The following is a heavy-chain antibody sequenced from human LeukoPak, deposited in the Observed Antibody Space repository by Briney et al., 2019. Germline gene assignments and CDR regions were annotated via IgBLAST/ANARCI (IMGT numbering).Heavy chain of an antibody. D-gene: IGHD5-18*01. Sequence: PSETLSLTCTVSGGSIGSSIYYWGWIRQPPGKGLEWIGSIYYSGNTYYNPSLKSRVTISVDMSKNQFSLKLSSVTAADTAVYYCARMDTAMVVYFDFWGQGTLVTVSS. CDR2: IYYSGNT. J-gene: IGHJ4*02. V-gene: IGHV4-39*01. CDR3: ARMDTAMVVYFDF. CDR1: GGSIGSSIYY.